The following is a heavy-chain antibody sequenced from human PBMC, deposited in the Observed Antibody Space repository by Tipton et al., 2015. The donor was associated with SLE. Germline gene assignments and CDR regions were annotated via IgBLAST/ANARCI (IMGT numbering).Heavy chain of an antibody. Sequence: TLSLTCAVSGGSISSSSYYWGWIRQPPGKGLEWIGSIYYSGSTYYNPSLKSRVTISVDTSKNQFSLKLSSVTAADTAVYYCARDQNEGGDFDYWGQGTLVTVSS. CDR2: IYYSGST. D-gene: IGHD2/OR15-2a*01. J-gene: IGHJ4*02. V-gene: IGHV4-39*07. CDR1: GGSISSSSYY. CDR3: ARDQNEGGDFDY.